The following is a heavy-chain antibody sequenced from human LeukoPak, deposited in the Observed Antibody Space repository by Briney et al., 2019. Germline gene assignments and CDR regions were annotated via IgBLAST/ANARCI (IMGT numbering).Heavy chain of an antibody. D-gene: IGHD2-15*01. Sequence: SQTLSLTCTVSGGSLSSGSYYWSWIRQPAGKGLEWIGRIYTSGSTNYNSSLKSRVTISVDTSKNQFSLKLSSVTAADTAVYYCARRCSGGSCYFDYWDQGTLVTVSS. J-gene: IGHJ4*02. V-gene: IGHV4-61*02. CDR1: GGSLSSGSYY. CDR3: ARRCSGGSCYFDY. CDR2: IYTSGST.